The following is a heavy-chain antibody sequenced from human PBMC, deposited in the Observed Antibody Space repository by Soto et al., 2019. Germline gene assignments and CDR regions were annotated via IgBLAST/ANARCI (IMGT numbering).Heavy chain of an antibody. CDR3: AKLGTGAVNDASDM. CDR1: GFTFHDYA. V-gene: IGHV3-9*01. CDR2: ITWNSGSI. Sequence: EVQLVESGGGLVQPGRSLRLSCAASGFTFHDYAMHWVRQAPGKGLEWVSGITWNSGSIGYADSVKGRFTISRDNAKNSLYLQMNSLRAEDTALYYCAKLGTGAVNDASDMWGQGTVVTVSS. D-gene: IGHD7-27*01. J-gene: IGHJ3*02.